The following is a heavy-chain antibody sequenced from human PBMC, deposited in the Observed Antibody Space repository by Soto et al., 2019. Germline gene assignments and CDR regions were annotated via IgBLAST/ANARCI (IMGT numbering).Heavy chain of an antibody. CDR2: IKRKDDGGTT. CDR3: PTARGDYRPVDP. J-gene: IGHJ5*02. V-gene: IGHV3-15*05. D-gene: IGHD4-17*01. CDR1: GVTFGDNVIHSL. Sequence: GGSLRLSCAASGVTFGDNVIHSLRHAPGKALGEGGEWVGHIKRKDDGGTTEYAAPVKGRFTISRDDSKSTLYLEMNSLKAEDTAVYYCPTARGDYRPVDPWGQGTLVTVSS.